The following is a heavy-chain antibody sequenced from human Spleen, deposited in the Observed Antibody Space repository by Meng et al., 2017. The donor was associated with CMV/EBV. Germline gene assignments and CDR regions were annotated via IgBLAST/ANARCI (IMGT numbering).Heavy chain of an antibody. D-gene: IGHD3-3*01. V-gene: IGHV1-8*01. CDR2: MNPTSGNT. J-gene: IGHJ4*02. CDR3: GRVLKDFWGDYYTAFDY. Sequence: ASVKVSCKASGYTFSSYDINWVRQATAQGLEWMGWMNPTSGNTGYEQKFLGRVTMTRATSLSTAYMELNSLKSEDTAVYYCGRVLKDFWGDYYTAFDYWGQGTLVTVSS. CDR1: GYTFSSYD.